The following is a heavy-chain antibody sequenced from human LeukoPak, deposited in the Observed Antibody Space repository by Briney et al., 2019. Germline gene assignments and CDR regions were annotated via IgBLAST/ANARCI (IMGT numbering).Heavy chain of an antibody. CDR2: IYHSGST. D-gene: IGHD5-24*01. CDR3: AREMATTAAGLDY. Sequence: PSGTLSLTCAVSGGSISSSNWWSWVRQPPGKGLEWIGEIYHSGSTNYNPSLKSRVTISVDKSKNQFSLKLSSVTAADTAVHYCAREMATTAAGLDYWGQGTLVTVSS. V-gene: IGHV4-4*02. CDR1: GGSISSSNW. J-gene: IGHJ4*02.